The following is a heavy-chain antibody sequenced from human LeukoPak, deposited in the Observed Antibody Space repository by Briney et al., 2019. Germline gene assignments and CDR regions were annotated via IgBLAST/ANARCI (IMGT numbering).Heavy chain of an antibody. D-gene: IGHD1-26*01. V-gene: IGHV4-34*01. J-gene: IGHJ5*02. CDR2: INHSGST. Sequence: SETLSLTCAVYGGSFSGYYWSWIRQPPGKGLEWIGEINHSGSTNYNPSLKSRVTISVDTSKNQFSLKLSSVTAADTAVYYCARRGRSGSTPRWFDPWGQGTLVTVSS. CDR1: GGSFSGYY. CDR3: ARRGRSGSTPRWFDP.